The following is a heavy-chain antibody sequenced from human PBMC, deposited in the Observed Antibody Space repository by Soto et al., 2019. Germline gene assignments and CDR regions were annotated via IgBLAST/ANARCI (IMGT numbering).Heavy chain of an antibody. J-gene: IGHJ4*02. CDR2: IYWDDDK. V-gene: IGHV2-5*02. D-gene: IGHD1-26*01. CDR3: ARVDSGNFYYFNC. CDR1: GFSLSTSGVG. Sequence: QITLKESGPTLVKPTQTLTLTCTFSGFSLSTSGVGVGWIRQPPGKALEWLALIYWDDDKRYSPSLKSRLTITEDPSKNPVVRSTTNIDPVDTATYSCARVDSGNFYYFNCWGQGTLVTVSS.